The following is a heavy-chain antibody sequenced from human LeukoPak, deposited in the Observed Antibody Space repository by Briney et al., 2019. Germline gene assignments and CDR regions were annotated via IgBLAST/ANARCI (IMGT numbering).Heavy chain of an antibody. CDR2: IKQDGSEK. CDR1: GFTFSNAW. CDR3: AREQSLDNYYDSSAFDP. Sequence: PGGSLRLSCAASGFTFSNAWMNWVRQAPGKGLEWVANIKQDGSEKYYVDSVKGRFTISRDNAKNSLYLQMNSLRAEDTAVYYCAREQSLDNYYDSSAFDPWGQGTLVTVSS. J-gene: IGHJ5*02. D-gene: IGHD3-22*01. V-gene: IGHV3-7*01.